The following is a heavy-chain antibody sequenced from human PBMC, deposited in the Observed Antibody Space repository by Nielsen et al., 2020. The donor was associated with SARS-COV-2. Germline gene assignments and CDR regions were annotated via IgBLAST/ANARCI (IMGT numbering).Heavy chain of an antibody. J-gene: IGHJ4*02. CDR1: GGSISSGGYY. CDR2: IYYSGST. D-gene: IGHD5-18*01. V-gene: IGHV4-31*03. Sequence: LRLSCTVSGGSISSGGYYWSWIRQHPGKGLEWIGYIYYSGSTYYNPSLKSRVTISVDTSKNQFSLKLSSVTAADTAVYYCARETPHTAIQNWGQGTLVTVSS. CDR3: ARETPHTAIQN.